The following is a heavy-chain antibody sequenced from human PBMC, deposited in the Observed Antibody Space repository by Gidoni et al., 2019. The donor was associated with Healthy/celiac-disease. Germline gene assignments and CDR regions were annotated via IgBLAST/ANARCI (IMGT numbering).Heavy chain of an antibody. V-gene: IGHV4-34*01. D-gene: IGHD3-22*01. Sequence: QVQLQQWGAGLLKPSETLSLTCAVYGGSFSGYYWSWIRQPPGKGLEWIGEINHSGSTNYNPSLKSRVTISVDTSKNQFSLKLSSVTAADTAVYYCARVKPANYYDSSGLLDYWGQGTLVTVSS. CDR1: GGSFSGYY. CDR2: INHSGST. CDR3: ARVKPANYYDSSGLLDY. J-gene: IGHJ4*02.